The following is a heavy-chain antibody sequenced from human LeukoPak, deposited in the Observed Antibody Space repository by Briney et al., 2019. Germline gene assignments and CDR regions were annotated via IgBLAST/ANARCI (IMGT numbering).Heavy chain of an antibody. J-gene: IGHJ4*02. D-gene: IGHD4-17*01. CDR2: ISSGSSTI. CDR1: GFTFSSYS. CDR3: ARDGYGDYPLGASKVGDY. V-gene: IGHV3-48*02. Sequence: GGSLRLSRAASGFTFSSYSMNWARQAPGKGLEWISYISSGSSTIYYADSVKGRFTISRDNAKNSLYLQMDSLRDEDTAVYYCARDGYGDYPLGASKVGDYWGQGTLVTVSS.